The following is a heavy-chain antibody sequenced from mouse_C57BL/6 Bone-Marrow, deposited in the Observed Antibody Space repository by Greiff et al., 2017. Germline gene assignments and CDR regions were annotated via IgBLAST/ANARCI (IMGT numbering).Heavy chain of an antibody. J-gene: IGHJ3*01. CDR2: IYPGSGST. Sequence: QVQLQQPGAELVKPGASVKMSCKASGYTFTSYWITWVKQRPGQGLEWIGDIYPGSGSTNYNEKFKSKATLTVDTSSSTAYMQLSSLTSEDSAVYYCARSCYSNYPWCAYWGQGTLVTVSA. CDR1: GYTFTSYW. D-gene: IGHD2-5*01. CDR3: ARSCYSNYPWCAY. V-gene: IGHV1-55*01.